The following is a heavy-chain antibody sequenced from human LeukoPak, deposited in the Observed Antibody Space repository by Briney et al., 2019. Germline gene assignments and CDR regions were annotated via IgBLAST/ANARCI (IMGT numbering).Heavy chain of an antibody. Sequence: ASVKVSCKASGYTFTSYGISWVRQAPGQGLEWMGWISAYNGNTNYAQKLQGRVTMTTDTSTSTAYMELRSLRSDDTAVYYCARDRRFADDSSGYYPPGDYWGQGTLVTVSS. CDR3: ARDRRFADDSSGYYPPGDY. V-gene: IGHV1-18*01. CDR2: ISAYNGNT. CDR1: GYTFTSYG. J-gene: IGHJ4*02. D-gene: IGHD3-22*01.